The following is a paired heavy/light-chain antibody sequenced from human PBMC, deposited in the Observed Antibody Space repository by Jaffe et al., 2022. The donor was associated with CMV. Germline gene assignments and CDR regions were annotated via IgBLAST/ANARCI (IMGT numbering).Heavy chain of an antibody. CDR3: ARRLGYCFNGECYPPDGFDF. V-gene: IGHV2-5*01. J-gene: IGHJ3*01. CDR2: IYWNGDT. CDR1: GFSFNTQRVA. D-gene: IGHD2-8*01. Sequence: QITLKESGPTLVQPTQTLTLTCALSGFSFNTQRVAVGWIRQPPGKALEWLALIYWNGDTRLSPHLNSRVTIAKDTSRNQVLLTMTNMGPVDTATYYCARRLGYCFNGECYPPDGFDFWGQGTTVTVSP.
Light chain of an antibody. V-gene: IGLV3-1*01. Sequence: SYDLTQPPSVSVSPGQEATITCSGDNLEDNYVLWYQQKPGQSPVLVMYLDDRRPSGIPERFSGSNSGNTATLTISGTQSVDEADYYCQTWASSSAVFGGGTKLTVL. J-gene: IGLJ3*02. CDR3: QTWASSSAV. CDR2: LDD. CDR1: NLEDNY.